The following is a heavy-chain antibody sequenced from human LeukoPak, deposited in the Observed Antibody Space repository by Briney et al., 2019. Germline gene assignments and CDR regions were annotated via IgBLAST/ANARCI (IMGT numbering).Heavy chain of an antibody. J-gene: IGHJ4*02. Sequence: PSETLSLTCTVSGGSLSRSDYYWAWIRQPPGKGLEWIGSINYSGSTYYNPSLKSRVTISVDTSKNQFSLKLSSVTAADTAVYYCARSYYYDSSGSWYYWGQGTLVTVSS. D-gene: IGHD3-22*01. CDR2: INYSGST. V-gene: IGHV4-39*07. CDR3: ARSYYYDSSGSWYY. CDR1: GGSLSRSDYY.